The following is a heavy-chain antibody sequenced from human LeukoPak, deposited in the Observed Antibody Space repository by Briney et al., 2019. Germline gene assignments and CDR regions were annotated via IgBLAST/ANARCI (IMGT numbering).Heavy chain of an antibody. Sequence: GGSLRLSCAASGFTFSSYWMTWVRQAPGTGLEWVANIKQDGSEKYYVDSVKGRFTISRDNAKNSLYLQMNSLRAEDTAVYYCARTPPTRVFDYWGQGTLVTVSS. CDR3: ARTPPTRVFDY. CDR2: IKQDGSEK. V-gene: IGHV3-7*01. J-gene: IGHJ4*02. CDR1: GFTFSSYW.